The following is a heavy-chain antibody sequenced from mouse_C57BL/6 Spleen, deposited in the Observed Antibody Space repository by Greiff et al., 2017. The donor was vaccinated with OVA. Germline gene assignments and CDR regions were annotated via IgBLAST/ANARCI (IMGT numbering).Heavy chain of an antibody. CDR2: IYPGSGST. Sequence: VQLQQPGAELVKPGASVKMSCKASGYTFTSYWITWVKQRPGQGLEWIGDIYPGSGSTNYNEKFKSKATLTVDTSSSTAYMQLSSLTSGDSAVYYCAGIYDGNDVGAMDYWGQGTSVTVSS. V-gene: IGHV1-55*01. D-gene: IGHD2-2*01. CDR3: AGIYDGNDVGAMDY. CDR1: GYTFTSYW. J-gene: IGHJ4*01.